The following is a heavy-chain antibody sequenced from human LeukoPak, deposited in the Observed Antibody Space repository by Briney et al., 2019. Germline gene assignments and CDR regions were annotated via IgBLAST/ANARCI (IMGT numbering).Heavy chain of an antibody. J-gene: IGHJ4*02. D-gene: IGHD3-22*01. CDR2: IYYSGST. CDR1: GGSISSGGSY. Sequence: PSETLSLTCTVSGGSISSGGSYWSWIRQHPGKGLEWIGYIYYSGSTYYNPSLKSRVTISVDTSKNQFSLKLSSVTAADTAVYYCARDGGDDYYDSSGYYYRYFDYWGQGTLVTVSS. CDR3: ARDGGDDYYDSSGYYYRYFDY. V-gene: IGHV4-31*03.